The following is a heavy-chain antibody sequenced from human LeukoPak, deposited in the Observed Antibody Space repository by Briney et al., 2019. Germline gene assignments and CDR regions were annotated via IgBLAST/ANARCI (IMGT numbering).Heavy chain of an antibody. J-gene: IGHJ4*02. V-gene: IGHV3-33*01. D-gene: IGHD5-12*01. Sequence: PGRSLRLSCATSGFTFNSYGMHWVRQAPGKGLEWVADIWYDGSNKYYADSVKGRFTISRDNSKNTVSLQMTSLRAEDTAVYYCARAYSGFSSRGFDYWGQGTLVSVSS. CDR1: GFTFNSYG. CDR3: ARAYSGFSSRGFDY. CDR2: IWYDGSNK.